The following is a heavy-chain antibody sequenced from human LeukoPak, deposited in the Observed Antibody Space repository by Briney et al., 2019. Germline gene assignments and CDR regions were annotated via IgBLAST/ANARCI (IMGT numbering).Heavy chain of an antibody. CDR3: ARRVGYDGSGYFDY. J-gene: IGHJ4*02. D-gene: IGHD3-22*01. V-gene: IGHV4-61*08. CDR1: ACSFSSGGYY. CDR2: IYYSGST. Sequence: SETLSLTCTVSACSFSSGGYYWSWIRQPPGKGLEWIGYIYYSGSTNYNPSLKSRVTISVDTSKNQFSLKLSSVTAADTAVYYYARRVGYDGSGYFDYWGQGTLVTVSS.